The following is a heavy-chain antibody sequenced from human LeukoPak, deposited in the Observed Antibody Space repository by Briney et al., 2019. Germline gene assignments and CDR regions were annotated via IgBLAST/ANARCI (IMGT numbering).Heavy chain of an antibody. CDR1: GFTFSSYS. J-gene: IGHJ1*01. CDR2: VSTGSNYI. Sequence: GGSLRLSCTASGFTFSSYSLNWVRQAPGKGLEWVSSVSTGSNYIYYADSVKGRFTISRDNDKNSLYLQMNSLRVEDTAVYYCATYSSSSFEYFQHWGQGTLVTVSS. CDR3: ATYSSSSFEYFQH. D-gene: IGHD6-6*01. V-gene: IGHV3-21*01.